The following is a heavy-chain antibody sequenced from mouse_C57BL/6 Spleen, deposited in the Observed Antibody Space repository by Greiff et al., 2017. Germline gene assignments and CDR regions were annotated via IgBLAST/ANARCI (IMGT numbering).Heavy chain of an antibody. Sequence: EVHLVASGGGLVKPGGSLRLSCAASGFTFSDYGMHWVRQAPEKGLEWVAYISSGSSTIYYADTVKGRVTISRDNAKNTLFLQMTSLRSEDTAMYYCAREGDYDYDVWLAYWGQGTLVTVSA. CDR2: ISSGSSTI. V-gene: IGHV5-17*01. CDR3: AREGDYDYDVWLAY. J-gene: IGHJ3*01. D-gene: IGHD2-4*01. CDR1: GFTFSDYG.